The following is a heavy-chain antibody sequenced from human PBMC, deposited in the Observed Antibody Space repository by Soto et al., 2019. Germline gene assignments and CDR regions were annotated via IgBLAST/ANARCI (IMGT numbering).Heavy chain of an antibody. V-gene: IGHV4-30-4*01. D-gene: IGHD5-18*01. CDR3: ARGYSYGIVYNWFDP. Sequence: SLTCPVSGGSISSGDYYWSWIRQPPGKGLEWIGYIYYSGSTYYNPSLKSRVTISVDTSKNQFSLKLSSVTAADTAVYYCARGYSYGIVYNWFDPWGQGTLVTVSS. J-gene: IGHJ5*02. CDR2: IYYSGST. CDR1: GGSISSGDYY.